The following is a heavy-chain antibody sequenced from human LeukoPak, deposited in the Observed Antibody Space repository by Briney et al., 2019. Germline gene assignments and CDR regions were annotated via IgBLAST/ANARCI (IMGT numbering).Heavy chain of an antibody. CDR3: ARNYEEMSY. CDR1: GFTFTNYG. CDR2: INNGGRST. D-gene: IGHD3-22*01. Sequence: PGGSLRLSCVASGFTFTNYGMMWVRHAPGKGLVGVSYINNGGRSTTYADSVKGRFTISQDNAKNTLYLQTNSLRAEDTAMYYCARNYEEMSYWGQGTLVVVSS. V-gene: IGHV3-74*01. J-gene: IGHJ4*02.